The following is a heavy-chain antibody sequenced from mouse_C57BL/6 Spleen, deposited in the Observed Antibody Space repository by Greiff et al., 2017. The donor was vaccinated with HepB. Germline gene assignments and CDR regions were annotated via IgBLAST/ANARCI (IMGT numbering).Heavy chain of an antibody. J-gene: IGHJ2*01. CDR3: ARYGAYYSNYYFDY. Sequence: QVHVKQSGPELVKPGASVKISCKASGYAFSSSWMNWVKQRPGKGLEWIGRIYPGDGDTNYNGKFKGKATLTADKSSSTAYMQLSSLTSEDSAVYFCARYGAYYSNYYFDYWGQGTTLTVSS. CDR1: GYAFSSSW. V-gene: IGHV1-82*01. CDR2: IYPGDGDT. D-gene: IGHD2-5*01.